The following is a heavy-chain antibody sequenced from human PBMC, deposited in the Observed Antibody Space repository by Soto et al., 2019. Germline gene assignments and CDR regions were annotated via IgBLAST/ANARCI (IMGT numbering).Heavy chain of an antibody. CDR1: GFTFSSYA. V-gene: IGHV3-30-3*01. Sequence: GGSLRLSCAASGFTFSSYAMHWVRQAPGKGLEWVAVISYDGSNKYYADSVKGRFTISRDNSKNTLYLQMNSLRAEDTAVYYCARDFGSSLERGYYYYGMDVWGQGTTVTVSS. D-gene: IGHD6-6*01. J-gene: IGHJ6*02. CDR2: ISYDGSNK. CDR3: ARDFGSSLERGYYYYGMDV.